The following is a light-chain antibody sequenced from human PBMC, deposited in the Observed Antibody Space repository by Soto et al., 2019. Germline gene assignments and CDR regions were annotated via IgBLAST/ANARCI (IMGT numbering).Light chain of an antibody. Sequence: DIQMTQSPSTLSASVGDRVTITCRASQSISTWLAWYQQKPGKAPKLLIYNVFSLKSGVPSSFSGSASGTAFTLTLSSLQPDDSGTYYCQQYNGYARTFGQGTKVEI. V-gene: IGKV1-5*01. J-gene: IGKJ1*01. CDR3: QQYNGYART. CDR2: NVF. CDR1: QSISTW.